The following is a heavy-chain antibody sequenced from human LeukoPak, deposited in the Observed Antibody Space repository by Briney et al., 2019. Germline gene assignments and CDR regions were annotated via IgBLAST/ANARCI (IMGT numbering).Heavy chain of an antibody. J-gene: IGHJ3*02. V-gene: IGHV4-34*01. D-gene: IGHD2-21*01. Sequence: PSETLSLTCAVYGGSFSGYYWSWIRQPPGKGLEWIGEINHSGSTNYNPSLKSRVTISVDTSKNQFSLKLSSVTAADTAVYYCARGSRRGNIVLKRGALDIWGQGTMVTVSS. CDR3: ARGSRRGNIVLKRGALDI. CDR1: GGSFSGYY. CDR2: INHSGST.